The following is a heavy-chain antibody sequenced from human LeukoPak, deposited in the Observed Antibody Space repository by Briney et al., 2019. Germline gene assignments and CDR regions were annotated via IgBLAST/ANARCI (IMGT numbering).Heavy chain of an antibody. CDR1: GFTFSSYA. Sequence: GGSLRLSCAASGFTFSSYAMSWVRQAPGKGLEWVSAISGSGGSTCYADSVKGRFTISRDNSKNTLYLQMNSLRVEDTAIYYCARDPYNGAYSEGYYYYYMDVWGKGTTVTVSS. D-gene: IGHD1-1*01. CDR3: ARDPYNGAYSEGYYYYYMDV. V-gene: IGHV3-23*01. J-gene: IGHJ6*03. CDR2: ISGSGGST.